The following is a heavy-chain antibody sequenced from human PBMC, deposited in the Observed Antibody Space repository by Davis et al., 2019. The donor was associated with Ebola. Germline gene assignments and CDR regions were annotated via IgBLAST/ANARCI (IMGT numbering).Heavy chain of an antibody. CDR3: ARWEGSGSFFDH. CDR2: IYTGGST. J-gene: IGHJ4*02. D-gene: IGHD3-10*01. Sequence: PSETLSLTCTISGGSISYYYWSWIRQPAGKGLEWIGRIYTGGSTNYKPSLKSRVTMSVDTSKNQFSLKLSSVTAADTAVYYCARWEGSGSFFDHWGQGSLVTISS. CDR1: GGSISYYY. V-gene: IGHV4-4*07.